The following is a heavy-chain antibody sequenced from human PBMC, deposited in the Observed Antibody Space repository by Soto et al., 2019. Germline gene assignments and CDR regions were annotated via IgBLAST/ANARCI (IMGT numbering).Heavy chain of an antibody. CDR2: IYYSGST. D-gene: IGHD6-13*01. J-gene: IGHJ5*02. CDR1: GGSISSGDYY. Sequence: PSETLSLTCTVSGGSISSGDYYWSWIRQPPGKGLEWIGYIYYSGSTYYNQSLKRRVTISVDTSKNQLSLKLSSVTAADTAVYYCASRIAAAGIVDPWGQGTLVTVS. CDR3: ASRIAAAGIVDP. V-gene: IGHV4-30-4*01.